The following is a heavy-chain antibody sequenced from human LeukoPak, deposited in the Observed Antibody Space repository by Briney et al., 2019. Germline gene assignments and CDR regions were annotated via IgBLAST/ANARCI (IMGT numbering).Heavy chain of an antibody. CDR3: ARDRGYSYGLDAFDI. CDR1: GGSIGGYS. CDR2: ISYTGIT. V-gene: IGHV4-59*01. D-gene: IGHD5-18*01. Sequence: SETLSLTCSVSGGSIGGYSWTWVRQPPGKRLEYIGYISYTGITYYNPSLMSRVTISVATSKNQFSLKLASVTAADTAVYYCARDRGYSYGLDAFDIWGQGTMVTVSS. J-gene: IGHJ3*02.